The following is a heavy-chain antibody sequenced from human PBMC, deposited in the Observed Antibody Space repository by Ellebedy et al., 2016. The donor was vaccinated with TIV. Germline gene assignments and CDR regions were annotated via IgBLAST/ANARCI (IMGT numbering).Heavy chain of an antibody. Sequence: GESLKISCEASGFTFSNYSMNWVRQAPGKGLEWVSAISRSGSYKYYADSVKGRFTISRDNAKDTLYLQMNSLRAENTAVYYCADLVGNFDYWGQGTLVTFSS. CDR3: ADLVGNFDY. J-gene: IGHJ4*02. CDR2: ISRSGSYK. D-gene: IGHD1-26*01. V-gene: IGHV3-21*06. CDR1: GFTFSNYS.